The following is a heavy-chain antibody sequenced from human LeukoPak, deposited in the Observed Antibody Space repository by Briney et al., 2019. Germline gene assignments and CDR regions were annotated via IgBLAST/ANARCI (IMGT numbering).Heavy chain of an antibody. CDR2: IYYSGST. CDR3: ARHGLWFGEFPFDY. J-gene: IGHJ4*02. D-gene: IGHD3-10*01. V-gene: IGHV4-39*01. CDR1: GGSISSSSYY. Sequence: PSETLSLTCTVSGGSISSSSYYWGWIRQPPGKGLEWIGSIYYSGSTYYNPSLKSRVSISVDTSKNQFSLKLSSVTAADTAVYYCARHGLWFGEFPFDYWGQGTLVTVSS.